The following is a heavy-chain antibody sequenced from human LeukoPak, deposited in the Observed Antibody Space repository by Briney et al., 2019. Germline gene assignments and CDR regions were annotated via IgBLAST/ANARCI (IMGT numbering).Heavy chain of an antibody. CDR1: GFTFSSYA. D-gene: IGHD2-2*01. CDR2: IRGKAYGGTT. J-gene: IGHJ6*02. CDR3: TRDEQEYCSSTSCHYYYGMDV. V-gene: IGHV3-49*04. Sequence: GRSLRLSCAASGFTFSSYAMSWVRQAPGKGLEWVGFIRGKAYGGTTEYAASVKGRFTISRDDSKSIAYLQMNSLKTEDTAVYYCTRDEQEYCSSTSCHYYYGMDVWGQGTTVTVSS.